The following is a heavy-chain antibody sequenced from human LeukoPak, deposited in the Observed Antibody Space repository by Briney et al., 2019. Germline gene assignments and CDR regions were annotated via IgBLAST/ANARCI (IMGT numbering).Heavy chain of an antibody. Sequence: SETLSLTCTVSGGSISSYYWSWVRQPPGKGLEWIGHIYGTGNTNYNPSLESRVTISVDTSKNQFSLRLTSVTAADTAVYFCARATPWLLPGYWGQGTLVTVSS. CDR2: IYGTGNT. CDR1: GGSISSYY. J-gene: IGHJ4*02. D-gene: IGHD3-22*01. V-gene: IGHV4-59*01. CDR3: ARATPWLLPGY.